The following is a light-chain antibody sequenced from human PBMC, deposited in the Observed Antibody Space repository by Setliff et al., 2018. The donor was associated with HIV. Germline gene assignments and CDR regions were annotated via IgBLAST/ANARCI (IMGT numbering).Light chain of an antibody. V-gene: IGLV2-14*01. CDR2: EVR. CDR3: ISYATTNTLP. Sequence: LTQPASVSGSPGQSITISCTGTSSDVGGYSYVSWYQQHPGKAPKLIIYEVRNRPSGVSNRFSGSKSGNTASLTISGLQAEDEADYYCISYATTNTLPFGTGTKSPS. J-gene: IGLJ1*01. CDR1: SSDVGGYSY.